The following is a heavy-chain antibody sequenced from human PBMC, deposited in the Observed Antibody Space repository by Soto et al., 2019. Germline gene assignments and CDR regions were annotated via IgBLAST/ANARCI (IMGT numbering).Heavy chain of an antibody. CDR2: ISYDGSNK. V-gene: IGHV3-30-3*01. Sequence: QVQLVESGGGVVQPGRSLRLSCAASGFTFSSYAMHWVRQAPGKGLEWVAVISYDGSNKYYADSVKGRFTISRDNSXNXXYLQMNSLRAEDTAVYYCARGPIARGTWRATQLGYWGQGTLVTVSS. D-gene: IGHD1-26*01. CDR3: ARGPIARGTWRATQLGY. CDR1: GFTFSSYA. J-gene: IGHJ4*02.